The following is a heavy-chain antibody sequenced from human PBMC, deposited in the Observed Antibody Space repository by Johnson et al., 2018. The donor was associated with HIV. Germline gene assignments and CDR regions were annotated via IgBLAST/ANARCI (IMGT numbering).Heavy chain of an antibody. Sequence: VQLVESGGGLVQPGRSLRLSCAASGFTFDDYAMHWVRQAPGKGLEWVSGISWNSGSIGYADAVKGRFTISRDNSKNSLYLQMNSLRAEDTALYYCAKYSLYSLTSGTTRKDIWGQGTMVTVSS. CDR3: AKYSLYSLTSGTTRKDI. CDR2: ISWNSGSI. J-gene: IGHJ3*02. D-gene: IGHD1-26*01. V-gene: IGHV3-9*01. CDR1: GFTFDDYA.